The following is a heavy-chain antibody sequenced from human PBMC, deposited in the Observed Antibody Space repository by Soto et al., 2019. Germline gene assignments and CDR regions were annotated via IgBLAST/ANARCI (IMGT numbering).Heavy chain of an antibody. CDR1: GFSFRTTW. V-gene: IGHV3-15*05. Sequence: EVQLVESGGGLVKPGGSLRLSCAASGFSFRTTWMAWVRQAPGKGLEWVGRIKSKSAGETTDYADPVKGRFTISRDDPSDPLSLHMDSQDTGDTAVHYCSTGSPGSGSGFDYWGQGTRVTVSP. CDR3: STGSPGSGSGFDY. CDR2: IKSKSAGETT. D-gene: IGHD1-26*01. J-gene: IGHJ4*02.